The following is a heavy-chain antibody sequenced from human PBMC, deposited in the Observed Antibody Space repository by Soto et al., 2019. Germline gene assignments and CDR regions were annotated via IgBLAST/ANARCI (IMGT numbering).Heavy chain of an antibody. CDR2: SSATGAGR. CDR3: AKDRREGGNYGFYADF. J-gene: IGHJ4*02. CDR1: GFTFSSYG. Sequence: EVQLLESGGGLVQPGGSLTLSCAASGFTFSSYGMTWVRQAPGKGLEWVSFSSATGAGRYYADSVKVRFTISRDNSKNTLYLQMSSLRADDTAVYYCAKDRREGGNYGFYADFWGQGALVIVSS. D-gene: IGHD1-7*01. V-gene: IGHV3-23*01.